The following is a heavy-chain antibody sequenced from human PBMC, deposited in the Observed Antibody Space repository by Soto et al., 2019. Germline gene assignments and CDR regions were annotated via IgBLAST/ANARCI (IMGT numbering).Heavy chain of an antibody. V-gene: IGHV3-64*01. J-gene: IGHJ3*02. Sequence: VQRVESGGGLVQPGGSLRLSCAASGFTFSSYAMHWVRQAQGKGLEYVSALSSNGGSTYYANSVKGRFTISRDNSKNTLYLQMGSLRAEDMAVYYCARGREDYDFLSGMGFAFDSWCQGTMVTDAS. CDR2: LSSNGGST. D-gene: IGHD3-3*01. CDR3: ARGREDYDFLSGMGFAFDS. CDR1: GFTFSSYA.